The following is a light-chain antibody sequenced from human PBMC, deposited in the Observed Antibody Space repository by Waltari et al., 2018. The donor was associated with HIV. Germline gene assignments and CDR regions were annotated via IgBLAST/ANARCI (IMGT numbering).Light chain of an antibody. CDR1: SSDIGAYNH. CDR3: SSYTASNTLWV. V-gene: IGLV2-14*03. J-gene: IGLJ3*02. CDR2: DVT. Sequence: QSALTQPASVSGSRGQSITMSCTGTSSDIGAYNHVSWFQQRPGKAPKLIIYDVTVRPSGFSKRFSGSKSGITASLTISGLQADDEGDYYCSSYTASNTLWVFGGGTKLTVL.